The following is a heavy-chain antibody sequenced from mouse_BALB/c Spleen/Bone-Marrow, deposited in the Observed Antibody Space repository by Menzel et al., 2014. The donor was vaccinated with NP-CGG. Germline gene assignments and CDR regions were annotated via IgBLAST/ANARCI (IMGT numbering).Heavy chain of an antibody. J-gene: IGHJ2*01. CDR1: GFTFSSYG. CDR3: ARGNYGNYVDYFDY. CDR2: INSNGGST. D-gene: IGHD2-1*01. Sequence: VKVEESGGGLVQPGGSLKLSCAASGFTFSSYGMSWVRQTPDKRLELVASINSNGGSTYYPDSVKGRFTISRDNAKKTLSLQMSSLKSEDTAVYYCARGNYGNYVDYFDYWGQGTTLTVSS. V-gene: IGHV5-6-3*01.